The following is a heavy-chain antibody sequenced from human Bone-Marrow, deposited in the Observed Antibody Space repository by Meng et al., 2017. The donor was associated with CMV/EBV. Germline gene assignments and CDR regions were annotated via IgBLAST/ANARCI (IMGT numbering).Heavy chain of an antibody. CDR2: IYHRGNT. V-gene: IGHV4-38-2*02. CDR1: GYSISSGFF. Sequence: GSLRLSCTVSGYSISSGFFWGWIRQPPGKGLEWIGNIYHRGNTYYNSSLKSRVTISVDTSKNQFSLKLSSVTVADTAVYYCARVALAARPEGYYFDFWGQGTLVTASS. CDR3: ARVALAARPEGYYFDF. J-gene: IGHJ4*02. D-gene: IGHD6-6*01.